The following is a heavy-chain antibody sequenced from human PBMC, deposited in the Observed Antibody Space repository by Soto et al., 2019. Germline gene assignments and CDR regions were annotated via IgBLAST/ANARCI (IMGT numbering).Heavy chain of an antibody. CDR2: INHSGST. CDR1: GGSFSGYY. CDR3: AREAWLSWFDP. Sequence: QVQLQQWGAGLLKPSETLSLTYAVYGGSFSGYYWSWIRQPPGKGLEWIGEINHSGSTNYNPSLKSRVAISVDTSKNQFSLKLSSVTAAGTAVYSCAREAWLSWFDPWGQGTLVTVSS. D-gene: IGHD3-10*01. V-gene: IGHV4-34*01. J-gene: IGHJ5*02.